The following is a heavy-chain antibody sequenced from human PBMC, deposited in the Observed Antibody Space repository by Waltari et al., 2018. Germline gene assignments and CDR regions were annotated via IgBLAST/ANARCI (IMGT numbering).Heavy chain of an antibody. CDR1: GFTFTSRW. V-gene: IGHV3-74*01. CDR3: AGGPQSGASSAWYGWFDP. Sequence: EVQLVESGGNLVQPGGSLRLSCAASGFTFTSRWTPWVRQAPGKGLVWVSRINIDGSNTRYADSVKGRFTISRDNAKNTLYLEMNSLRAEDTAVYFCAGGPQSGASSAWYGWFDPWGQGTLVTVSS. CDR2: INIDGSNT. J-gene: IGHJ5*02. D-gene: IGHD6-13*01.